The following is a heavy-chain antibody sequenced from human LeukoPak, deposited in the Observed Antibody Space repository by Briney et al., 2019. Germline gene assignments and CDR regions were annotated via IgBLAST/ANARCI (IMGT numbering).Heavy chain of an antibody. CDR3: ARGQRENNWFDP. D-gene: IGHD1-26*01. CDR2: IIPIFGTA. Sequence: ASVKVSCKAPGGTFSSYAISWVRQAPGQGLEWMGGIIPIFGTANYAQKFQGRVTITADKSTSTAYMELSSLRSEDTAVYYCARGQRENNWFDPWGQGTLVTVSS. CDR1: GGTFSSYA. J-gene: IGHJ5*02. V-gene: IGHV1-69*06.